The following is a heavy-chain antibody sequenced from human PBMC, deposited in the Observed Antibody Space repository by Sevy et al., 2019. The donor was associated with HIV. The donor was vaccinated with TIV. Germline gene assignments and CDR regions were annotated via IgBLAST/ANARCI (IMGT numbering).Heavy chain of an antibody. CDR2: IKGKIYDGTI. V-gene: IGHV3-15*01. CDR1: GFTFSNAW. Sequence: GGSLRLSCAASGFTFSNAWMSWVRQAPGKGLEWVGRIKGKIYDGTIDYAAPVKGRFSISRDDSKNALYLQMNSLKTEDTAVYYCTTASWSQEDYYNYWGQGTLVTVSS. D-gene: IGHD6-13*01. J-gene: IGHJ4*02. CDR3: TTASWSQEDYYNY.